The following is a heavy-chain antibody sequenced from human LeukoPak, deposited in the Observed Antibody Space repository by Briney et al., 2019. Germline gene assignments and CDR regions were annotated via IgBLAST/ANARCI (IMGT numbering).Heavy chain of an antibody. CDR1: AFTFSSLS. Sequence: GGSLRLSCAGSAFTFSSLSMNWVRQAPGKGREWVSSISSSSSYIYYADSVKGRFTISRDTVKNSMSLKMNSMRADNTAVYYCARDRYGSGGSCYSPYYFDYWGQGTLVTVSS. J-gene: IGHJ4*02. D-gene: IGHD2-15*01. V-gene: IGHV3-21*01. CDR2: ISSSSSYI. CDR3: ARDRYGSGGSCYSPYYFDY.